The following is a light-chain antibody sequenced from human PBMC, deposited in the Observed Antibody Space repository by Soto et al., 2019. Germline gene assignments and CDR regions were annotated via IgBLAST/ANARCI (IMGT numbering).Light chain of an antibody. V-gene: IGKV1-39*01. Sequence: IQITQSPSSLSAAVGTRGTITCLASQSISRYLNWYQQRPGKAPKLLIYAASSLQRGVPSRFSGSGSGTDFTLTIGSLQPEDFTTYYCQHNYDSLITFGQGTRLEIK. CDR1: QSISRY. CDR3: QHNYDSLIT. CDR2: AAS. J-gene: IGKJ5*01.